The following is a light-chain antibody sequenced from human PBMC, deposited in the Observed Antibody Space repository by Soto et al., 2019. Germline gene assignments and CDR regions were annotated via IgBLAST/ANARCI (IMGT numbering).Light chain of an antibody. V-gene: IGKV1-5*03. CDR3: QQYRYFPWT. J-gene: IGKJ1*01. Sequence: DIQMTQSPSTLSASVGDRVTITCRASQSISLSLAWHQQKPGKAPKPLMYKASSLESGAPSRFSGNGSGTEFTLTISSLQPDDFATYYCQQYRYFPWTFGQGTKVEIK. CDR1: QSISLS. CDR2: KAS.